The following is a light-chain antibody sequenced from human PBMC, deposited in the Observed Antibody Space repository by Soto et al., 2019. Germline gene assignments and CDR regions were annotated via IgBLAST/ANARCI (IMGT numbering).Light chain of an antibody. CDR2: RDN. CDR1: SSNIGSNY. J-gene: IGLJ2*01. V-gene: IGLV1-47*01. CDR3: ATWDDSLSGPVV. Sequence: QPVLTQPPSASGTPGQRVTISCSGSSSNIGSNYVYWYQQLPGTAPKLLIYRDNQRPSGVPDRFFGSRSGTSASLAISGLRSEDEADYHCATWDDSLSGPVVFGGGTKVTVL.